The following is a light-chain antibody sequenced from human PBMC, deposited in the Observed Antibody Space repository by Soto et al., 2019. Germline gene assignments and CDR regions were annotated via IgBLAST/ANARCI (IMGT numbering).Light chain of an antibody. CDR2: GAS. CDR3: QRYDDWPPT. CDR1: QSVSSD. Sequence: EIVLTQSPATLSVSPGERATLSCRASQSVSSDLAWYQQKPGQAPRLLMYGASTRASGIPARFSGSGSGTEFTLTISSLQSEDFAVYYCQRYDDWPPTFGQGTKVEIK. V-gene: IGKV3-15*01. J-gene: IGKJ1*01.